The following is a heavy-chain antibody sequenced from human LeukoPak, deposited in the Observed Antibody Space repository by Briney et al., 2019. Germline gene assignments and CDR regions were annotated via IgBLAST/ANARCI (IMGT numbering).Heavy chain of an antibody. V-gene: IGHV1-69*04. D-gene: IGHD4-23*01. CDR3: ARDGDGGNSDY. CDR2: IIPILGIA. Sequence: SVKVSCKASGGTFSSYAISWVRQAPGQGLEWMGRIIPILGIANYAQKFQGRVTITADNSTSTAYMELSSLRSEDTAVYYCARDGDGGNSDYWGQGTLVTVSS. CDR1: GGTFSSYA. J-gene: IGHJ4*02.